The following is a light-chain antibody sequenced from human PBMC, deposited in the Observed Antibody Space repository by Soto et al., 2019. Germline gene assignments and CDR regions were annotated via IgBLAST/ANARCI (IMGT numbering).Light chain of an antibody. CDR3: HQRYNWPRVT. Sequence: EIVLRQSPDTLSLSPGERATLSCRASPSVSSDYLVWYQQKPGQAPRLLIYGASRRATGIPDRFSGSGSGTDFTLTITSLEPEDFAVYFCHQRYNWPRVTFGQGTRLEIK. J-gene: IGKJ5*01. CDR2: GAS. CDR1: PSVSSDY. V-gene: IGKV3D-20*02.